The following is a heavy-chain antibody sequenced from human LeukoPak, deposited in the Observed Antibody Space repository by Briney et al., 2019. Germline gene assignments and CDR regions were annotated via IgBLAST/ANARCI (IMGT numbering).Heavy chain of an antibody. CDR3: ATWGDYAQT. CDR1: GFTFSDNW. J-gene: IGHJ5*02. D-gene: IGHD4-17*01. CDR2: IKPDGTEQ. Sequence: AGGSLRLSCAGSGFTFSDNWMSWLRQAPGKGLEWVAHIKPDGTEQYYVDSVKGRFTISRDNAKRSLSLQMNSLRVEDTAVYHCATWGDYAQTWGQGTLVTVSS. V-gene: IGHV3-7*01.